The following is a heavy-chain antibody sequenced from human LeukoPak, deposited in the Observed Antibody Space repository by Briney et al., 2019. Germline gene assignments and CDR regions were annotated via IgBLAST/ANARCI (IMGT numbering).Heavy chain of an antibody. CDR3: ARRLTTIFGVVIPQNWFDP. J-gene: IGHJ5*02. CDR2: INHSGST. D-gene: IGHD3-3*01. CDR1: GYSISSGYY. V-gene: IGHV4-38-2*02. Sequence: SETLSLTCTVSGYSISSGYYWSWIRQPPGEGLEWIGEINHSGSTNYNPSLKSRVTISVDTSKNQFSLKLSSVTAADTAVYYCARRLTTIFGVVIPQNWFDPWGQGTLVTVSS.